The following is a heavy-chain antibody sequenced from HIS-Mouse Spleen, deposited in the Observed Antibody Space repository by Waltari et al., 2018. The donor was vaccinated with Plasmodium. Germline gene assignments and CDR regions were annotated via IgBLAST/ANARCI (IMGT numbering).Heavy chain of an antibody. Sequence: EVQLVESGGGLVHTGGSLRLSCAASGFTFRSYWMSWVCMAPGKGREWVANIKQNGREKDYVDSVKGRFTGSGANAKNSLYLQMNSVRAEDTAVYYCASSWYWYFDLWGRGTLVTVTS. CDR3: ASSWYWYFDL. CDR2: IKQNGREK. D-gene: IGHD6-13*01. J-gene: IGHJ2*01. V-gene: IGHV3-7*01. CDR1: GFTFRSYW.